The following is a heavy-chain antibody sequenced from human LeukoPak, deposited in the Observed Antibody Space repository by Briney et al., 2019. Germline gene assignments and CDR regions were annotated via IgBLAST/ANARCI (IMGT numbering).Heavy chain of an antibody. V-gene: IGHV4-39*07. Sequence: KPSETLSLTCIVSGGSISSSIYYWAWLRQPRGRGLEWIGTVFYNGATQYRPSLRSRVTISIDTSTNQFSLKLTSVSAAETALYYCAREFGYIAVPGTAYWGQGTLVTVSS. D-gene: IGHD6-19*01. CDR3: AREFGYIAVPGTAY. CDR1: GGSISSSIYY. CDR2: VFYNGAT. J-gene: IGHJ4*02.